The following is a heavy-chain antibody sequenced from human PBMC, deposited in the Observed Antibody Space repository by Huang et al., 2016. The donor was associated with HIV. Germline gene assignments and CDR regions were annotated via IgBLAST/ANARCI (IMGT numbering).Heavy chain of an antibody. Sequence: QVQLQESGPRLAKPSETLSLICSVSGASISSHSWSWIRQPPGRGLEWIGTLYSNGNTDDNPSLKSRVTTSVDTSKSQFSLKLTSLTATDTAVYYCATLGAAADDFWGQGTLVTVSS. V-gene: IGHV4-59*11. J-gene: IGHJ4*02. CDR3: ATLGAAADDF. CDR1: GASISSHS. D-gene: IGHD6-25*01. CDR2: LYSNGNT.